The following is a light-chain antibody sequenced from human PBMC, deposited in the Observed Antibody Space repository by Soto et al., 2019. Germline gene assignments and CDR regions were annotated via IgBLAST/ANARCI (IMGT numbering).Light chain of an antibody. CDR3: QQYNDWHQT. Sequence: EIVMTQSPGTLSLSPGERATLSCRASLSVSSNLAWYQQIPGQAPRLLIYGASTRATGIPARFSGSGSGTEFTLAISSLQSEDFAVYYCQQYNDWHQTFGLGTKVDIK. V-gene: IGKV3-15*01. J-gene: IGKJ1*01. CDR2: GAS. CDR1: LSVSSN.